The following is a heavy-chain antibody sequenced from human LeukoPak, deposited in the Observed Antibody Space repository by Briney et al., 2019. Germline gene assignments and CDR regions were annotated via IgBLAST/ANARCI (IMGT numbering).Heavy chain of an antibody. Sequence: SETLSLTCTVSGGSISSSSYYWGWIRQPPGKGLEWIGSIYYSGSTYYNPSLKSRVTISVDTSKNQFSLKLSSVTAADTAVYYCARVLTAVYNWFDPWGQGTLVTVSS. V-gene: IGHV4-39*07. CDR2: IYYSGST. D-gene: IGHD2-2*01. J-gene: IGHJ5*02. CDR1: GGSISSSSYY. CDR3: ARVLTAVYNWFDP.